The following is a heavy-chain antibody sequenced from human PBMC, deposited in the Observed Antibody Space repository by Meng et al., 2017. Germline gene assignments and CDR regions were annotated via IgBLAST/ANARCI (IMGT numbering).Heavy chain of an antibody. CDR2: INTNTGNP. D-gene: IGHD1-26*01. Sequence: QVLQVQSGVSVKKPGAQVSVSCKASGSTITSFAMNWGRQAPGQGLEWMGWINTNTGNPTYAQGFTGRFVFSLDTSVSTAYLQSSSLKAEDTAVYYCAREGRVDFDYWGQGTLVTVSS. J-gene: IGHJ4*02. CDR3: AREGRVDFDY. CDR1: GSTITSFA. V-gene: IGHV7-4-1*02.